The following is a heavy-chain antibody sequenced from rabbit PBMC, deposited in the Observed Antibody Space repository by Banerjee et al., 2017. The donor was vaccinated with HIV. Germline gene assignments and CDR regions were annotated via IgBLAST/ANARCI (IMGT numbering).Heavy chain of an antibody. D-gene: IGHD1-1*01. CDR3: ALSSSSYDYFNL. Sequence: QSLEESGGDLVKPGTSLTLTCTASGFSFSSSYYMCWVRQAPGKGLEWIACIYAGTSDSTYYASWAKGRFTISKTSSTTVTLQMTSLTAADTATYFCALSSSSYDYFNLWGQGTLVTVS. CDR2: IYAGTSDST. J-gene: IGHJ4*01. V-gene: IGHV1S40*01. CDR1: GFSFSSSYY.